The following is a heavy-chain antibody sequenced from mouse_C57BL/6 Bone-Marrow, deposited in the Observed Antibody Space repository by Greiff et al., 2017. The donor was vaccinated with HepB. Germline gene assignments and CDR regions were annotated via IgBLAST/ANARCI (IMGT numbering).Heavy chain of an antibody. J-gene: IGHJ1*03. CDR3: ARSSSYGWYFGV. CDR2: IYPGSGNT. Sequence: VKLVESGPELVKPGASVKISCKASGYSFTSYYIHWVKQRPGQGLEWIGWIYPGSGNTKYNEKFKGKATLTADTSSSTAYMQLSSLTSEDSAVYYCARSSSYGWYFGVWGTGTTVTVSS. V-gene: IGHV1-66*01. D-gene: IGHD1-1*01. CDR1: GYSFTSYY.